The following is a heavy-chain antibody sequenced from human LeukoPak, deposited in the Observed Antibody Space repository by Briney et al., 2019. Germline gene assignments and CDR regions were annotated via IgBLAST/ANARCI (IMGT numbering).Heavy chain of an antibody. CDR3: ARDATLVAFDY. V-gene: IGHV1-8*03. D-gene: IGHD4/OR15-4a*01. CDR1: GYTFSSYD. J-gene: IGHJ4*02. Sequence: ASVKVSCKASGYTFSSYDINWVRQATGQGLEWMGWMNPNSGITAYAQKFQGRVTITRNTSISTAYMELSSLRVEDTAVYYCARDATLVAFDYWGQGTLVSVSS. CDR2: MNPNSGIT.